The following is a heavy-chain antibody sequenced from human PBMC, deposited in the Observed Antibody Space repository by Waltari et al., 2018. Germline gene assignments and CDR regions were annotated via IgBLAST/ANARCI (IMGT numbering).Heavy chain of an antibody. CDR1: GYTFTSYA. D-gene: IGHD4-17*01. Sequence: QVQLVQSGAEVKKPGASVKVSCKASGYTFTSYAMHWVRQAPGQRLEWMGWINAGNVNTNYSQKFQCRATITRDPSASTAYMELSSLRSEDTAVYYCARSGSGVTTNWFDPWGQGTLVTVSS. V-gene: IGHV1-3*01. J-gene: IGHJ5*02. CDR2: INAGNVNT. CDR3: ARSGSGVTTNWFDP.